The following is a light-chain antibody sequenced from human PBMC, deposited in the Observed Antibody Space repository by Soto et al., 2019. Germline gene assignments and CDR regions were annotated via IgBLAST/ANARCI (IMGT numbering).Light chain of an antibody. Sequence: QSVLTQPASVSGSPGQSITISCTGTSSDVGGYNYVSCYHQHPGKAPKLMIYEVSNRPSGVSNRFSGSKSGNTASLTISGLQAEDEADYYCSSYTSSSTLEVFGTGTKVTVL. CDR3: SSYTSSSTLEV. CDR1: SSDVGGYNY. J-gene: IGLJ1*01. CDR2: EVS. V-gene: IGLV2-14*01.